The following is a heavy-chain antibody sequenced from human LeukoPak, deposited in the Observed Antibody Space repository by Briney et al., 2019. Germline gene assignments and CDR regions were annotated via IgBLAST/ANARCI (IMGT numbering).Heavy chain of an antibody. J-gene: IGHJ6*02. V-gene: IGHV4-59*01. CDR1: GGSLSNYY. CDR3: ARDRSPEGYYDSSHWDYYHGMDV. Sequence: SETLSLTCTVSGGSLSNYYWSWIRQPPGKGLEWIGYIYYSGSTNYNPSLKSRVTISVDTSKNQFSLNLSSVTAADTAMYYCARDRSPEGYYDSSHWDYYHGMDVWGQGITVTVSS. D-gene: IGHD3-22*01. CDR2: IYYSGST.